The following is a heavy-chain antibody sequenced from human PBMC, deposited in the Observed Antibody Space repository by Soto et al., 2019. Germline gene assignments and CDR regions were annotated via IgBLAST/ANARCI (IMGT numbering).Heavy chain of an antibody. CDR2: ISGSGGST. D-gene: IGHD3-10*01. Sequence: EVQRLESGGGLVQPGGSLRLSCAASGFTFSSYAMSWVRQATGKGREWVSAISGSGGSTYYADSVKCRFTISRDNYKNMLYLQMNILRAEDTAVYYCAKGSLTMVRGGMIDYWGQGTLVTVSS. CDR3: AKGSLTMVRGGMIDY. CDR1: GFTFSSYA. J-gene: IGHJ4*02. V-gene: IGHV3-23*01.